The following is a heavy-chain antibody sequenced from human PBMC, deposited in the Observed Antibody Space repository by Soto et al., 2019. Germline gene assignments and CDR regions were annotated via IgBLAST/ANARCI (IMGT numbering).Heavy chain of an antibody. CDR3: ARDRSIVVVPSWFDP. Sequence: PGGSLRLSCAASGFTFSSYSMNWVRQAPGKGLEWVSSISSSSSYIYYADSVKGRFTISRDNAKNSLYLQMNSLRAEDTAVYYCARDRSIVVVPSWFDPWGQGTLVTVSS. D-gene: IGHD2-2*01. CDR1: GFTFSSYS. CDR2: ISSSSSYI. J-gene: IGHJ5*02. V-gene: IGHV3-21*01.